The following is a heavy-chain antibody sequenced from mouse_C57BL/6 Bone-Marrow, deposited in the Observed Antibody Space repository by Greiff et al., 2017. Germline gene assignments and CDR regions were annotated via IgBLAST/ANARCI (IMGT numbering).Heavy chain of an antibody. V-gene: IGHV5-12*01. Sequence: DVMLVESGGGLVQPGGSLKLSCAASGFTFSDYYMYWVRQTPEKRLEWVAYLSNGGGSTYSPDPVKGRFTSSIDNAKNTLYLHRSRLKSVDTAMYDCARETYFDVWGTGTTVTVSA. CDR3: ARETYFDV. J-gene: IGHJ1*03. CDR1: GFTFSDYY. CDR2: LSNGGGST.